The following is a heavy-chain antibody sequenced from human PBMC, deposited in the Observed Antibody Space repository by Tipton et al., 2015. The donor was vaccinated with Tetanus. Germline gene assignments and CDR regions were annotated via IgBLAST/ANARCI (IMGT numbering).Heavy chain of an antibody. CDR3: ARSAGRWLDSWFDP. V-gene: IGHV3-7*01. D-gene: IGHD6-19*01. Sequence: SLRLSCAASGFTFSSHYMTWVRQAPGKGLEWLADLSPTGNVKHYVDAVQGRFTISRDNAKNSLYLQMNSLTVEDTGVYFCARSAGRWLDSWFDPWGQGTLVIVSS. J-gene: IGHJ5*02. CDR2: LSPTGNVK. CDR1: GFTFSSHY.